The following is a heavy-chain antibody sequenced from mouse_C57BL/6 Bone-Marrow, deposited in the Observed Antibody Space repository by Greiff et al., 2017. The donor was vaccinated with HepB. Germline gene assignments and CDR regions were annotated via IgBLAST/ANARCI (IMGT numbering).Heavy chain of an antibody. V-gene: IGHV14-2*01. CDR1: GFNIKDYY. J-gene: IGHJ1*03. Sequence: EVMLVESGAELVKPGASVKLSCTASGFNIKDYYMHWVKQRTEQGLEWIGRIDPEDGETKYAPKFQGKATLTADTSSNTAYLQLSSLTSEDTAVYYGARSAYGSSQWCFDVWGTGTTVTVAA. CDR3: ARSAYGSSQWCFDV. CDR2: IDPEDGET. D-gene: IGHD1-1*01.